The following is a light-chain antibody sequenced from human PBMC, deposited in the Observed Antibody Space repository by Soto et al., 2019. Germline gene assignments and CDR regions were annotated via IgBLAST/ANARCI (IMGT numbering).Light chain of an antibody. CDR2: AAS. CDR3: KHRNSPPLGGA. V-gene: IGKV1-39*01. CDR1: QSISSY. Sequence: DIQMTQSPSSLSASVGDRVTITCPASQSISSYLNWYQHKPGXAPKLLIYAASSLQSGFPSRFSDSGSGTDFTITISSLHPELGAPDYRKHRNSPPLGGAVGQGTKV. J-gene: IGKJ1*01.